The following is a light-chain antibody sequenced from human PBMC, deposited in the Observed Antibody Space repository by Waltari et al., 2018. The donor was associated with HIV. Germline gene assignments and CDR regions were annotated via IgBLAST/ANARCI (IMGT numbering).Light chain of an antibody. CDR2: GAS. CDR3: QQYNNWPQT. J-gene: IGKJ2*01. V-gene: IGKV3-15*01. CDR1: QNVNNN. Sequence: EIVLTQSPATLSVSPGERATLSCRASQNVNNNLAWYQQKNGQAPRLLIYGASTRATDVPGRCSGSGSGTEFTLTVSNLQSEDFAVYYCQQYNNWPQTFGQGTKVEIK.